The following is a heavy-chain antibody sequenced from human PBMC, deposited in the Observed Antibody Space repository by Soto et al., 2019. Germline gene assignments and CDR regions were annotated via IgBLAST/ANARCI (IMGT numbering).Heavy chain of an antibody. V-gene: IGHV3-11*01. CDR1: GFTFSDYY. Sequence: KPGGSLRLSCAASGFTFSDYYMSWIRQAPGKGLEWVSYISSSGSTIYYADSVKGRFTISRDNAKNSLYLQMNSLRAEDTAVYYCARRGGYDWGGRNYYYYYYMDVWGKGTTVTVSS. CDR3: ARRGGYDWGGRNYYYYYYMDV. J-gene: IGHJ6*03. D-gene: IGHD5-12*01. CDR2: ISSSGSTI.